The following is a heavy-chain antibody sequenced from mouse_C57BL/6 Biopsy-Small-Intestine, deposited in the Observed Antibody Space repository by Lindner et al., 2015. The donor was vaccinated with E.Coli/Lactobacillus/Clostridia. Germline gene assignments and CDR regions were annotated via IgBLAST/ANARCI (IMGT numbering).Heavy chain of an antibody. CDR2: IYPNNGGN. CDR3: ARDSNFYFDY. D-gene: IGHD2-5*01. CDR1: GYTFTDHH. Sequence: VQLQESGPELVKPGASVKMSCKASGYTFTDHHMHWVKQSHGKSLEYIGYIYPNNGGNGYNQKFKGEATLTVDKPSSTAYMELRSLTSEDSAVYYCARDSNFYFDYWGQGTTLTVSS. J-gene: IGHJ2*01. V-gene: IGHV1-34*01.